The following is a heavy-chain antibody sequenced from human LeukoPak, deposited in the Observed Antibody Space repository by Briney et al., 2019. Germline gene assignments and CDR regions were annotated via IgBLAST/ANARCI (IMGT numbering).Heavy chain of an antibody. Sequence: ASVKVSCKASGGTFSSYAISWVRQAPGQGLEWMGRIIPILGIANYAQKFQGRVTITADKSTSTAYMELSSLRSEDTAVYYCARDSSSWYSQAMYYYYYGMDVWGQGTTVTVSS. J-gene: IGHJ6*02. D-gene: IGHD6-13*01. CDR2: IIPILGIA. CDR1: GGTFSSYA. V-gene: IGHV1-69*04. CDR3: ARDSSSWYSQAMYYYYYGMDV.